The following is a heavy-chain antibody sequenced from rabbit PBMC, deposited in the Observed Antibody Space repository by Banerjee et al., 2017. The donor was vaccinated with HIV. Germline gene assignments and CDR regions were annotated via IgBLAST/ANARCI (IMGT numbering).Heavy chain of an antibody. V-gene: IGHV1S47*01. CDR1: GSDISSNA. CDR2: IYSSNGDK. CDR3: ARDLAGVIGWNFNL. Sequence: QEQLEESGGDLVQPEGSLTLTCKASGSDISSNAMCWVRQAPGKGLELIACIYSSNGDKWYASWVNGRFTISLDNAQNTVPLQMTNLTAADTATYFCARDLAGVIGWNFNLWGQGTLVTV. J-gene: IGHJ4*01. D-gene: IGHD4-1*01.